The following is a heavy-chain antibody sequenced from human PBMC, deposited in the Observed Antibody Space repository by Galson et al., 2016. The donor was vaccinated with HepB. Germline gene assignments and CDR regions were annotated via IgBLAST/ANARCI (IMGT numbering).Heavy chain of an antibody. J-gene: IGHJ3*02. V-gene: IGHV4-59*01. CDR2: MYYSGST. D-gene: IGHD4-23*01. CDR3: ARGKRAFEI. CDR1: GDSINDYY. Sequence: SETLSLTCTVSGDSINDYYCSWIRQPHGKGLPWNGYMYYSGSTNYNPSLKSRVTISGDTSKNHFSLKLSSVTAADTAVYYCARGKRAFEIWGQGTMVTVSS.